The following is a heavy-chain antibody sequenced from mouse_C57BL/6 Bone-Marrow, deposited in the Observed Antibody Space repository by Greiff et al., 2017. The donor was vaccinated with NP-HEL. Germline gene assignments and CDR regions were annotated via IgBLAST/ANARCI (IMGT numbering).Heavy chain of an antibody. CDR1: GYTFTSYW. V-gene: IGHV1-64*01. J-gene: IGHJ2*01. Sequence: VQLQQPGAELVKPGASVKLSCKASGYTFTSYWMHWVKQRPGQGLEWIGMIHPNSGSTNYNEKFKSKATLTVDKSSSTAYMQLSSLTSEDSAVYYCASGGSYGSIYPYYFDYWGQGTTLTVSS. CDR3: ASGGSYGSIYPYYFDY. D-gene: IGHD1-1*01. CDR2: IHPNSGST.